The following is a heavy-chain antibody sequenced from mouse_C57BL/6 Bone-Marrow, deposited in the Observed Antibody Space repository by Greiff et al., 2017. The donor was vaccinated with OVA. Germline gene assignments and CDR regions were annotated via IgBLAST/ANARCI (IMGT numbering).Heavy chain of an antibody. CDR3: AGGVVAHFDY. CDR1: GYTFTSYG. D-gene: IGHD1-1*01. V-gene: IGHV1-81*01. J-gene: IGHJ2*01. CDR2: IYPRSGNT. Sequence: VKLQQSGAELARPGASVKLSCKASGYTFTSYGISWVKQRTGQGLEWIGEIYPRSGNTYYNEKFKGKATLTADKSSSTAYMELRSLTSEDSAVYFCAGGVVAHFDYWGQGTTLTVSS.